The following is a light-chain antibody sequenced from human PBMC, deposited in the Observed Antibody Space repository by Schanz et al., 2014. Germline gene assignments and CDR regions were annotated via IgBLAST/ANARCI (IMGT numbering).Light chain of an antibody. V-gene: IGKV3-15*01. CDR3: QQRSNSFT. CDR1: QSVTTN. CDR2: GAS. J-gene: IGKJ3*01. Sequence: EVVMTQSPATLSVSPGERATLSCRASQSVTTNLAWYQQKPGQAPRLLIYGASTRATGVPARFSGSGSGTDFTLTISSLEPEDFAVYYCQQRSNSFTFGPGTKLD.